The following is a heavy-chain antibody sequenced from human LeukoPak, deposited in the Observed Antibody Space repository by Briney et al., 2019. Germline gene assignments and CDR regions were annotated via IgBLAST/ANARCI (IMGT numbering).Heavy chain of an antibody. CDR1: GDSISSYY. Sequence: PSETLSLTCTVSGDSISSYYWSWIRQPPGKGLEWIGYIYYSGSTIYSPSLKSRVTMSLDTSKNQFSLKLRSVTAADTAVYYCARGVISTDAFDVWGQGTMVTVSS. CDR2: IYYSGST. D-gene: IGHD3-3*02. J-gene: IGHJ3*01. V-gene: IGHV4-59*01. CDR3: ARGVISTDAFDV.